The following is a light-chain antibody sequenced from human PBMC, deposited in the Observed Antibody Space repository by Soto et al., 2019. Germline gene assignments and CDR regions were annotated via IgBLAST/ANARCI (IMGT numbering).Light chain of an antibody. CDR2: CAS. CDR3: QQYATTPFT. Sequence: EIVLTQSPGTLSLSLGERATVSCRASQSVGSNYLAWYQRKPGQAPRLLIYCASSRATGIPDRFIGSGSGTDFTLTISRLEPEDFSVYYCQQYATTPFTFGPGTKVDIK. CDR1: QSVGSNY. J-gene: IGKJ3*01. V-gene: IGKV3-20*01.